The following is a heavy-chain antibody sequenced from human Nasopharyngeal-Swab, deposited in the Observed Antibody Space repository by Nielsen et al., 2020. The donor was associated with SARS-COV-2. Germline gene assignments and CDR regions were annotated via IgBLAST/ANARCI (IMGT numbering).Heavy chain of an antibody. J-gene: IGHJ4*02. Sequence: SCAAAGFISSDYYMSWFRPGSGKGLEFISYISGSGGTIYYGDSMKGRFTISRDNAKNSLYLQMNSLRAEDTAVYYCARDRANWDFDYWGQGTLVTVSS. CDR1: GFISSDYY. CDR2: ISGSGGTI. CDR3: ARDRANWDFDY. D-gene: IGHD7-27*01. V-gene: IGHV3-11*04.